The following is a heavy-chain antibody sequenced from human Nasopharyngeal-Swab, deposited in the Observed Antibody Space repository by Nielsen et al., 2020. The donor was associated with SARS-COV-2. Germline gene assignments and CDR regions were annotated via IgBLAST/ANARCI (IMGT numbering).Heavy chain of an antibody. CDR3: ARHRGATVITDIDY. D-gene: IGHD2-21*01. V-gene: IGHV5-51*01. CDR2: IYPYDSDI. Sequence: GESLKISCQGSGYTFTNYWIGWVRQMPGRGLEWMGVIYPYDSDIRCSPSFRGQVTISADKSINTAYLQWSSLKASDTAVYYCARHRGATVITDIDYWGPGSLVTVSS. CDR1: GYTFTNYW. J-gene: IGHJ4*02.